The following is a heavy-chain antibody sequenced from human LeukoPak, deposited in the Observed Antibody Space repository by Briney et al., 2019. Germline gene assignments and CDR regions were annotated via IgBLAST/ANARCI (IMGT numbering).Heavy chain of an antibody. J-gene: IGHJ3*01. V-gene: IGHV3-7*01. CDR1: GFTFSSYW. CDR2: IKEDGSEK. Sequence: GGSLRLSCAASGFTFSSYWMSWVRQAPGKGLEWVANIKEDGSEKYYVDSVKGRFTISRDNAKNSLYLQMNSLRAEDTAVYYCARDSSWITMFWGPEACELWGQGTMVSVSS. D-gene: IGHD3-10*01. CDR3: ARDSSWITMFWGPEACEL.